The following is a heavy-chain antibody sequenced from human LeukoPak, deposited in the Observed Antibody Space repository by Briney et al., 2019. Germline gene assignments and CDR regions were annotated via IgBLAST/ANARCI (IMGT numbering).Heavy chain of an antibody. CDR3: ARHVGVWFGVNYYYYYYMDV. CDR2: ISAYNGNT. V-gene: IGHV1-18*01. J-gene: IGHJ6*03. D-gene: IGHD3-10*01. CDR1: GYTFTSYG. Sequence: VASVKVFCKASGYTFTSYGISWVRQAPGQGLEWMGWISAYNGNTNYAQKLQGRVTMTTDTSTSTAYMELRSLRSDDTAVYYCARHVGVWFGVNYYYYYYMDVWGKGTTVTISS.